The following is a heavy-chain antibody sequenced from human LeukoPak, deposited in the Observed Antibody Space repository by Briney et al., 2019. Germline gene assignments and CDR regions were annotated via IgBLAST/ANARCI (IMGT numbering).Heavy chain of an antibody. V-gene: IGHV3-9*01. CDR2: ISWKSDSI. Sequence: GGSLRLSCAVSGFTFDDYAMHWVRQVPGKGVEWVSGISWKSDSIGYADSVKGRFTISRDSAKTSLYLQINNLRAEDTALYYCAKAHDYGDYAGFDYWGQGTLVSVSS. D-gene: IGHD4-17*01. CDR1: GFTFDDYA. J-gene: IGHJ4*02. CDR3: AKAHDYGDYAGFDY.